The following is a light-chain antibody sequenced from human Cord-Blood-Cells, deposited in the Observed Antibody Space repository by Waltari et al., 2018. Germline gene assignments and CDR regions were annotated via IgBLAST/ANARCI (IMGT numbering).Light chain of an antibody. J-gene: IGLJ1*01. CDR2: EVS. V-gene: IGLV2-8*01. Sequence: QSALTQPPSASGSPGQSVTISCTRTSSDVGGYNYVSWYQQHPGKAPKLMIYEVSKRHAGVPGRFSGSKSGNTASLTVSGLQAEDEADYYCSSYAGSNNFVFGTGTKVTVL. CDR1: SSDVGGYNY. CDR3: SSYAGSNNFV.